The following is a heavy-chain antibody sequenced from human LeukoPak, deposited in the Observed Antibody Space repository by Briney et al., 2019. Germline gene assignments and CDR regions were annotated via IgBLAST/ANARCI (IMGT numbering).Heavy chain of an antibody. V-gene: IGHV4-34*01. D-gene: IGHD6-19*01. Sequence: SETLSLTCAVYGGSFSGYYWSWIRQPPGKGLEWIGEINHSGSTNYNPSLKSRVTISVDTSKNQFSLKLSSVTAADTAVYYCARLLPGYSSGWYPSYFDYWGQGTLVTVSS. CDR3: ARLLPGYSSGWYPSYFDY. CDR1: GGSFSGYY. CDR2: INHSGST. J-gene: IGHJ4*02.